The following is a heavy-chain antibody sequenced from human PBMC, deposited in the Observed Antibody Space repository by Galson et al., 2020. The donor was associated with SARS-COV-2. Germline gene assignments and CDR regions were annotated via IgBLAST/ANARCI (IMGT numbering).Heavy chain of an antibody. V-gene: IGHV4-59*08. CDR1: DGAITGHY. D-gene: IGHD3-10*01. J-gene: IGHJ4*02. Sequence: ETSETLSLTCTVSDGAITGHYWSWIRQTPGKGLEWIGYIYYGGSATYTPSLKSRVAISLDTPKNQFSLKLTSVTAADTAVYYCGRLAGGRRSSEDYWGQGTLVTVSA. CDR3: GRLAGGRRSSEDY. CDR2: IYYGGSA.